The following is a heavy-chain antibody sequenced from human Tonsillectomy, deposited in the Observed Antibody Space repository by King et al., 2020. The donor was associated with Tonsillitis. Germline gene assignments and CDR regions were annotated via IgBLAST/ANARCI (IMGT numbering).Heavy chain of an antibody. Sequence: VQLVESGGGLVNPGGSVRLSCAASGFTFSDYYMSWIRQAPGKGLEWVSYITSSSSYTNYADSVKGRFTISRDNAKNSLYLQMNSLGAEDTAGYYCARCERDTAMVSDYWGQGTLVTVSS. V-gene: IGHV3-11*05. CDR1: GFTFSDYY. CDR3: ARCERDTAMVSDY. J-gene: IGHJ4*02. CDR2: ITSSSSYT. D-gene: IGHD5-18*01.